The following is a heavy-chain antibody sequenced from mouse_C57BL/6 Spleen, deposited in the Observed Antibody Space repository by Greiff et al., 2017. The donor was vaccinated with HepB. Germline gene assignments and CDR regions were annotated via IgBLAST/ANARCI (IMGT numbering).Heavy chain of an antibody. V-gene: IGHV1-75*01. CDR3: ARDYGSRGGY. CDR2: IFPGSGST. D-gene: IGHD1-1*01. J-gene: IGHJ2*01. Sequence: QVQLKQSGPELVKPGASVKISCKASGYTFTDYYINWVKQRPGQGLEWIGWIFPGSGSTYYNEKFKGKATLTVDKSSSTAYMWLSSLTSEDSAVYCCARDYGSRGGYWGQGTTLTVSS. CDR1: GYTFTDYY.